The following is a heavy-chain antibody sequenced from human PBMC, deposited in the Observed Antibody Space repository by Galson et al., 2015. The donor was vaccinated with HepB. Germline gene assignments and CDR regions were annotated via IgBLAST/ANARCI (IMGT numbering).Heavy chain of an antibody. V-gene: IGHV1-3*01. Sequence: SVKVSCKASGYTFTSYAMHWVRQAPGQRLEWMGWINAGNGNTKYSQKFQGRVTITRDTSASTAYMELSSLRSEDTAVYYCARSQIRYFDWLPRNWGQGTLVTVSS. CDR1: GYTFTSYA. J-gene: IGHJ4*02. D-gene: IGHD3-9*01. CDR3: ARSQIRYFDWLPRN. CDR2: INAGNGNT.